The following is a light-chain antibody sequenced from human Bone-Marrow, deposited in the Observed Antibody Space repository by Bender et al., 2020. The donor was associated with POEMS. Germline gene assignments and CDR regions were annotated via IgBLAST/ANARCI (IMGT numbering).Light chain of an antibody. J-gene: IGLJ3*02. CDR1: SGHSGYA. CDR2: INSDGSH. CDR3: QTWGTGIRV. V-gene: IGLV4-69*02. Sequence: QIVLTQSPSASAPLGASVKLTCTLDSGHSGYAIAWHQQQPEKGPRYLMKINSDGSHNRGDGIPDRFSGSKSGAERYLTISSLQSEDEADYYCQTWGTGIRVFGGGTRLTVL.